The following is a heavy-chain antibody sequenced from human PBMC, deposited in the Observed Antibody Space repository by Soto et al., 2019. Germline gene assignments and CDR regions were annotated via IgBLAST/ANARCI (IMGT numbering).Heavy chain of an antibody. Sequence: GGSLRLSCGASAFTVRSNYMSWVRQAPGKGLEWVSSISSDGGTYYTDSVKGRFAISRDNSKNTLYLQMNSLTAEDTAVYYCARDVMSVAGSADYWGQGTLVTVSS. CDR2: ISSDGGT. CDR1: AFTVRSNY. J-gene: IGHJ4*02. CDR3: ARDVMSVAGSADY. V-gene: IGHV3-53*01. D-gene: IGHD6-19*01.